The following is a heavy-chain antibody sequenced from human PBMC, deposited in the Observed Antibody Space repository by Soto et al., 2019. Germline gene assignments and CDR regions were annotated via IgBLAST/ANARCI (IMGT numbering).Heavy chain of an antibody. D-gene: IGHD3-3*01. CDR2: ISAYNGNT. J-gene: IGHJ4*02. CDR3: ASVGRNYDFWSGSPFDY. V-gene: IGHV1-18*01. Sequence: QVQLVQSGAEVKKPGASVKVSCKASGYTFTSYGISWVRQAPGQGLEWMGWISAYNGNTNYAQKLQGRVTMTTDTSTSTAYMELRSLRSDDTAVYYCASVGRNYDFWSGSPFDYWGQGTLVTVSS. CDR1: GYTFTSYG.